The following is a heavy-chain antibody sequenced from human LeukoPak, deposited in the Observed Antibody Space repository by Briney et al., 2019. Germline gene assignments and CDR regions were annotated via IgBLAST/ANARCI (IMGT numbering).Heavy chain of an antibody. V-gene: IGHV1-8*01. J-gene: IGHJ6*03. D-gene: IGHD3-16*01. CDR1: GYTFTSYD. CDR3: AKDMTSDLDYFYYMDV. Sequence: GASVKVSCKASGYTFTSYDISWVRQATGQGLEWMGWMNPNSGNTGYAQKFQGRVTMTRNTSISTAYMELSSLRSEDTAVYYCAKDMTSDLDYFYYMDVWGRGTTVTVSS. CDR2: MNPNSGNT.